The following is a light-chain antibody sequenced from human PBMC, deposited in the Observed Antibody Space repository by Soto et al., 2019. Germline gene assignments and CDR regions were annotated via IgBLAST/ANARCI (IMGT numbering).Light chain of an antibody. V-gene: IGLV1-40*01. J-gene: IGLJ2*01. CDR2: GNS. CDR3: QSYDSSLSVVV. Sequence: QSVLTQPPSVSGAPGQRVTISCTGSSSNIGAGYDVHWYQQLPGTAPKLLIYGNSNRPSGVPDRFSRSKSGTSASLAITGLQAEAEADYYCQSYDSSLSVVVFGGGTKLTVL. CDR1: SSNIGAGYD.